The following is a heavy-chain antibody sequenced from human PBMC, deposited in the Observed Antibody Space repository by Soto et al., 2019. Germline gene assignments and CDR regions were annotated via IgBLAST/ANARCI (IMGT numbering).Heavy chain of an antibody. CDR1: GGTFSSYT. J-gene: IGHJ3*02. D-gene: IGHD3-10*01. CDR3: ARDSVAPHGAFDI. Sequence: SVKVSCKAPGGTFSSYTISWVRQAPGQGLEWMGRIIPILGIANYAQKFQGRVTITADKSTSTAYMELSSLRSEDTAVYYCARDSVAPHGAFDIWGQGTMVTVSS. V-gene: IGHV1-69*04. CDR2: IIPILGIA.